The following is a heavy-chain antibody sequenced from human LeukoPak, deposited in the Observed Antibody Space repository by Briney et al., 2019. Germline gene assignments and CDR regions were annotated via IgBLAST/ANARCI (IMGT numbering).Heavy chain of an antibody. CDR3: ARDSEYSSSWYVYWFDP. V-gene: IGHV1-46*01. J-gene: IGHJ5*02. CDR1: GYTFTSYY. CDR2: INPSGGST. Sequence: ASVKVSCKASGYTFTSYYMHWVRQAPGQGLEWMGIINPSGGSTSYAQKFQGRVTMTRDMSTSTAYMELSRLRSDDTAVYYCARDSEYSSSWYVYWFDPWGQGTLVTVSS. D-gene: IGHD6-13*01.